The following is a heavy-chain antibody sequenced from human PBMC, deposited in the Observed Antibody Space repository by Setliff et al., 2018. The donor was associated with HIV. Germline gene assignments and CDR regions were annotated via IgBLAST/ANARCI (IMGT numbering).Heavy chain of an antibody. D-gene: IGHD3-10*01. V-gene: IGHV3-23*01. J-gene: IGHJ1*01. CDR2: LSGSGGST. CDR3: AQAQASVSGSYYQYLQH. Sequence: PGGSLRLSCAASRFDFNNYWMCWVRQAPGKGLDWVSSLSGSGGSTYYADSVKGRFTISRDNSKNTLYLRMNSLGAEDTAVYYCAQAQASVSGSYYQYLQHWGQGTLVTVSS. CDR1: RFDFNNYW.